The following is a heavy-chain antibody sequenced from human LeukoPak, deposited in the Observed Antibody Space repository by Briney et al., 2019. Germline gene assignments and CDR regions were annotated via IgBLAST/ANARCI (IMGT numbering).Heavy chain of an antibody. J-gene: IGHJ4*02. CDR3: AKDLGALWFGDY. D-gene: IGHD3-10*01. CDR2: ISGSGGST. V-gene: IGHV3-23*01. CDR1: GFTFSRYW. Sequence: PGGSLRLSCAASGFTFSRYWMTWVRQAPGKGLEWVSAISGSGGSTYYADSVKGRFTISRDNSKNTLYLQMNSLRAEDTAVYYCAKDLGALWFGDYWGQGTLVTVSS.